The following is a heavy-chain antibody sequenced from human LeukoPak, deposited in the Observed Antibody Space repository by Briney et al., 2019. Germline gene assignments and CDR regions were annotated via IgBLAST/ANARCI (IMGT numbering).Heavy chain of an antibody. V-gene: IGHV4-4*07. Sequence: SETLSLTCTVSGGSISSYYWSWIRQPAGKGLEWIGRIYTSGGTDYNPSLKSRVTMSVDKSKNHLSLKLSSVTAADTAVYYCARADFWSGYRFDYWGQGTLVTVSS. D-gene: IGHD3-3*01. CDR2: IYTSGGT. CDR3: ARADFWSGYRFDY. CDR1: GGSISSYY. J-gene: IGHJ4*02.